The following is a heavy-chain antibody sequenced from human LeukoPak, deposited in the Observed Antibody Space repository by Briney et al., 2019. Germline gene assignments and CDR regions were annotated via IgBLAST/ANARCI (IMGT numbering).Heavy chain of an antibody. Sequence: SETLSLTCTVSGGSISIGSYYWSWIRQPAGNGLEWIERIYTSGSTNYNPSLKSRVTISVDTSKNQFSLKLSSVTAADTAVYYCARDPIRPYYYDSSGYVAFDIWGQGTMVTVSS. V-gene: IGHV4-61*02. CDR2: IYTSGST. D-gene: IGHD3-22*01. CDR1: GGSISIGSYY. J-gene: IGHJ3*02. CDR3: ARDPIRPYYYDSSGYVAFDI.